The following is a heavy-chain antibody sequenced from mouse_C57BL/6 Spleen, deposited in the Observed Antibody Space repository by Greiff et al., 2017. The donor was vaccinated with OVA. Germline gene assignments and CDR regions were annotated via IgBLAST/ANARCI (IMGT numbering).Heavy chain of an antibody. CDR1: GYTFTDYE. V-gene: IGHV1-15*01. Sequence: VKLQESGAELVRPGASVTLSCKASGYTFTDYEMHWVKQTPVHGLEWIGAIDPETGGTAYNQKFKGKAILTADKSSSTAYMELRSLTSEDSAVYYCTRRSTVSDYWGQGTTLTVSS. CDR3: TRRSTVSDY. D-gene: IGHD1-1*01. CDR2: IDPETGGT. J-gene: IGHJ2*01.